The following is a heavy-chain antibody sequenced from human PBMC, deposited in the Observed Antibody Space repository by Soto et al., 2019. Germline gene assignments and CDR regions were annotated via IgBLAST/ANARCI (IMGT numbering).Heavy chain of an antibody. CDR2: ISSSSSYI. CDR3: AGDDSSGYTTNGDY. D-gene: IGHD3-22*01. CDR1: GFTFSSYS. Sequence: EVQLVESGGGLVKPGGSLRLSCAASGFTFSSYSMNWVRQAPGKGLEWVSSISSSSSYIYYADSVKGRFTISRDNAKNSLYLQMNSLRAEDTAVYYCAGDDSSGYTTNGDYWGQGTLVTVSS. V-gene: IGHV3-21*01. J-gene: IGHJ4*02.